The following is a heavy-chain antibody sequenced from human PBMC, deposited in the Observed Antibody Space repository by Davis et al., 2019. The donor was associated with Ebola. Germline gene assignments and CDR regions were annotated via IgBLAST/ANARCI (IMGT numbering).Heavy chain of an antibody. J-gene: IGHJ4*02. D-gene: IGHD3-22*01. Sequence: GVSLKISCKGSGYSFSNYWIGWVRQMPGKGLEWMGIIYPGDSDTRYSPSFQGQVTISADKSISTAYLQWSSLKASDTAMYYCARRHYYDSSGYYYFDYWGQGTLVTVSS. CDR2: IYPGDSDT. CDR1: GYSFSNYW. CDR3: ARRHYYDSSGYYYFDY. V-gene: IGHV5-51*01.